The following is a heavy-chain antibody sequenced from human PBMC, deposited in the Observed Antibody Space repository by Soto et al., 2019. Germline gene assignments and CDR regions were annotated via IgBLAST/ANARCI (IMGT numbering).Heavy chain of an antibody. J-gene: IGHJ5*02. D-gene: IGHD2-15*01. CDR3: ARDEWCGGGWFDP. CDR2: TYSGGRT. Sequence: EVQLVESGGGLVQPGGSLRLSCAASGFTVSRNDMSWVRQAPGKGLEWVSITYSGGRTHYADSVKGRFTISRDNSKNTLYLQMNSLRVEDTAVDYCARDEWCGGGWFDPWGQGTLVTVSS. CDR1: GFTVSRND. V-gene: IGHV3-66*01.